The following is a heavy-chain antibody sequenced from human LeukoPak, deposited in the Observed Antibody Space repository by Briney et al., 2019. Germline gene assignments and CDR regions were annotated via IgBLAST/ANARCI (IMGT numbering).Heavy chain of an antibody. V-gene: IGHV4-59*08. CDR3: ARPASPRGREDAFDI. CDR1: GGSISSYY. J-gene: IGHJ3*02. CDR2: IYYSGST. D-gene: IGHD3-16*01. Sequence: PSETLSLTCTVSGGSISSYYWSWIRQPPGKGLEWIGYIYYSGSTNYNPSLKSRVTISVDTSKNQFSLKLSSVTAADTAVYYCARPASPRGREDAFDIWGQGTMVTVSS.